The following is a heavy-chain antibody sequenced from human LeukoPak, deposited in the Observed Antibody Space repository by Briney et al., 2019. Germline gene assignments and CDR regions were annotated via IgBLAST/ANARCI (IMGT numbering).Heavy chain of an antibody. CDR1: GYSFTSYW. J-gene: IGHJ4*02. Sequence: GESLKISCKGSGYSFTSYWIGWVRQMPGKGLEWMGIIYPGDSDTRYSPSFQGQVTISADKSISTAYLQWSSLKASDAAMYYCARQISAVAGTGGFDYWGQGTLVTVSS. CDR2: IYPGDSDT. V-gene: IGHV5-51*01. D-gene: IGHD6-19*01. CDR3: ARQISAVAGTGGFDY.